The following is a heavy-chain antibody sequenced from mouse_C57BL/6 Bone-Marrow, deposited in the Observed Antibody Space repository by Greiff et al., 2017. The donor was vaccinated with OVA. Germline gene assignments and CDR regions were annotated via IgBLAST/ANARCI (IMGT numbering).Heavy chain of an antibody. CDR1: GYTFTSYW. Sequence: QVHVKQPGAELVKPGASVKLSCKASGYTFTSYWMHWVKQRPGRGLEWIGRIDPNSGGTKYNEKFKSKATLTVDKPSSTAYMQLSSLTSEDSAVYYCARGWDGNYWYFDVWGTGTTVTVSS. CDR3: ARGWDGNYWYFDV. V-gene: IGHV1-72*01. D-gene: IGHD2-1*01. CDR2: IDPNSGGT. J-gene: IGHJ1*03.